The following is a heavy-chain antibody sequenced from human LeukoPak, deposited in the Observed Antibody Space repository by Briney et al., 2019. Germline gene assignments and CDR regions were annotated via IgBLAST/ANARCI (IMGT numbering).Heavy chain of an antibody. CDR1: GYTFTSYG. J-gene: IGHJ4*02. V-gene: IGHV1-18*01. D-gene: IGHD5-18*01. CDR3: ALATWIQLWSNFDY. Sequence: ASVKVSCKASGYTFTSYGISWARQAPGQGLEWMGWISAYNGNTNYAQKLQGRVTMTTDTSTSTAYMELRSLRSDDTAVYYCALATWIQLWSNFDYWGQGTLVTVSS. CDR2: ISAYNGNT.